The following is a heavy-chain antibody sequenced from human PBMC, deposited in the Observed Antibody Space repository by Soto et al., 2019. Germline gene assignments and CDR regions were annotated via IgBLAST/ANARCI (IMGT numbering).Heavy chain of an antibody. D-gene: IGHD6-13*01. V-gene: IGHV1-18*04. CDR3: ASGYSSTWAKSWLDP. J-gene: IGHJ5*02. Sequence: QPQLVQSGAEVKRPGASVKVSCKASGYTFTSYGITWVRQAPGQGLEWMGWISDDSGETDYAQNFHGRFTMTADASTTTAYMELRSLRSDDTAVYYCASGYSSTWAKSWLDPWGQGTLVTVSS. CDR2: ISDDSGET. CDR1: GYTFTSYG.